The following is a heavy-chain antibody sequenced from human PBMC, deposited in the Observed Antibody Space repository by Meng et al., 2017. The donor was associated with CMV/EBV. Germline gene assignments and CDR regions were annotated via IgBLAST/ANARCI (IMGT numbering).Heavy chain of an antibody. CDR3: AKTDL. CDR2: IWYDGSNK. V-gene: IGHV3-33*06. J-gene: IGHJ5*02. Sequence: SHLRLSCADSGFTFSGYGMHWVRQAPGKGLEWVAVIWYDGSNKYYADSVKGRFTISRDNSKNTLYLQMNSLRAEDTAVYYCAKTDLWGQGTLVTVSS. CDR1: GFTFSGYG.